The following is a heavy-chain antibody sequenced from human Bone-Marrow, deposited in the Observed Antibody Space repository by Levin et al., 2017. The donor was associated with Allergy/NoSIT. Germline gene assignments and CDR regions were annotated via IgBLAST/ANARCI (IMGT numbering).Heavy chain of an antibody. CDR2: IYYSGNT. D-gene: IGHD1-14*01. CDR1: GSSISSGFYY. J-gene: IGHJ5*02. V-gene: IGHV4-31*03. Sequence: PSETLSLTCNVSGSSISSGFYYWSWIRQHPERGLELIGYIYYSGNTYYNPSLESRVTMSVDTSENQFSLRLNSVTAADTAVYYCARVRNRWFDPWGQGTLVTVSS. CDR3: ARVRNRWFDP.